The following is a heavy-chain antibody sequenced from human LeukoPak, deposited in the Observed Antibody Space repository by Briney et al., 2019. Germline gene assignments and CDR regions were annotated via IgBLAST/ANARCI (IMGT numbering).Heavy chain of an antibody. CDR1: GFTFSSYW. V-gene: IGHV3-74*01. Sequence: GGSLRLSCAASGFTFSSYWMHWVRQAPGKGLVWVSRINSDGSSTSYADSVKGRFTISRDNAKNTLYLQMNSLRAEDTAVYYCARVGVDCLPKTKFFDYGGRGTLVPFP. D-gene: IGHD3-9*01. J-gene: IGHJ4*02. CDR2: INSDGSST. CDR3: ARVGVDCLPKTKFFDY.